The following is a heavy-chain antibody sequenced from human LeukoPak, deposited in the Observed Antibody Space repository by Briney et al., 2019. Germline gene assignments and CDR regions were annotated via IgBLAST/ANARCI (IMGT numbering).Heavy chain of an antibody. J-gene: IGHJ4*02. Sequence: GGSLRLSCAASGFTVSSNYMSWVRQAPGKGLEWVSVIYSGGSTYYADSVKGRFTISRDNSKNTRYLQMSSLRADDTAVYYCAKDPTMSRLYYFEYWGQGSLVTVSS. D-gene: IGHD6-25*01. V-gene: IGHV3-53*05. CDR3: AKDPTMSRLYYFEY. CDR1: GFTVSSNY. CDR2: IYSGGST.